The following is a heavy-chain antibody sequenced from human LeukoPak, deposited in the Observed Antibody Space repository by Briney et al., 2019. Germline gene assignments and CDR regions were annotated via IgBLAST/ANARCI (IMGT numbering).Heavy chain of an antibody. CDR3: ARGSADYSRYMDV. V-gene: IGHV3-11*01. J-gene: IGHJ6*04. D-gene: IGHD5-12*01. CDR1: GFTFSDSY. CDR2: ISSGFINI. Sequence: PGGSLRLSCAASGFTFSDSYMSWIRQAPGKGLEWISYISSGFINIYYADSVKGRFTISRDNAKNSLYLQMNSLRAEDTAVYYCARGSADYSRYMDVWGKGTTVTVSS.